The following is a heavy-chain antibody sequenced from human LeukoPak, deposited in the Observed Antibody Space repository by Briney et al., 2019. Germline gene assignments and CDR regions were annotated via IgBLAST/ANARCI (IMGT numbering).Heavy chain of an antibody. D-gene: IGHD3-22*01. CDR1: EGTFSSYA. Sequence: SVKVSCTASEGTFSSYAISWVRQAPGQGLGWMGRIIPIFGIANYAQKFKGRVTITADKSTSTAYMELSSLRSEDTAVYYCARGRYYYDSSGYYYVDEDYWGQGPLVTVSS. V-gene: IGHV1-69*04. J-gene: IGHJ4*02. CDR2: IIPIFGIA. CDR3: ARGRYYYDSSGYYYVDEDY.